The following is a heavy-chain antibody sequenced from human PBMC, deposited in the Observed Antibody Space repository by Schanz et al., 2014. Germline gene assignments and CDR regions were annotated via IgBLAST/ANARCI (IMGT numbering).Heavy chain of an antibody. D-gene: IGHD2-15*01. V-gene: IGHV3-21*01. Sequence: EVRLVESGGGLVQPGGSLRLSCAASGFNFITFAMSWVRQAPGKGLEWVSTIASGGSHTFYADSVKGRFTISRDNAKNSLYLQMNSLRAEDAAVYYCARVELSVYYYAMDVWGQGTTVTVSS. CDR2: IASGGSHT. CDR3: ARVELSVYYYAMDV. J-gene: IGHJ6*02. CDR1: GFNFITFA.